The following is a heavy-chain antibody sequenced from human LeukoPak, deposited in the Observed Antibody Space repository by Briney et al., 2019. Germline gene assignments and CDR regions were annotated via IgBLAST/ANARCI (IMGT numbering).Heavy chain of an antibody. D-gene: IGHD2-2*02. CDR2: IIPIFGTA. V-gene: IGHV1-69*05. Sequence: ASVKVSCKASGGTFSSYAISWVRQAPGQGLEWMGGIIPIFGTANYAQKFQGRVTITTDESTSTAYMELSSLRSEDTAVYYCARGDRSTSCYIDCKDYYYMDVWGKGTTVTVSS. J-gene: IGHJ6*03. CDR1: GGTFSSYA. CDR3: ARGDRSTSCYIDCKDYYYMDV.